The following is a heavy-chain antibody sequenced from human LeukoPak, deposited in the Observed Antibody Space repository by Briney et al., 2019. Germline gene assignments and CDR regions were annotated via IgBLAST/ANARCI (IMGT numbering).Heavy chain of an antibody. D-gene: IGHD5-18*01. J-gene: IGHJ4*02. CDR2: IIPIFGTA. Sequence: RASVKVSCKASGGTFSSYAISWVRQAPGQGLEWMGGIIPIFGTANYTQKFQGRVTITADKSTSTAYMELSSLRSEDTAVYYCARGGYSYGYDSSGYWGQGTLVTVSS. CDR3: ARGGYSYGYDSSGY. CDR1: GGTFSSYA. V-gene: IGHV1-69*06.